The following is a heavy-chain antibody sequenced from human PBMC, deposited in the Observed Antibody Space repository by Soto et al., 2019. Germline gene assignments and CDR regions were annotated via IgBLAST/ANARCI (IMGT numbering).Heavy chain of an antibody. CDR2: LVLILGTA. D-gene: IGHD3-22*01. V-gene: IGHV1-69*13. CDR3: ASGYYDSSGYSIDN. J-gene: IGHJ4*02. CDR1: GGTFSSFA. Sequence: ASVKVSCKVSGGTFSSFAISWVRQAPGQGLEWMGGLVLILGTANYAQKFQGRVTFSADDSTSTAHMEMSGLRSEDTAVYFCASGYYDSSGYSIDNWGQGTQVTVSS.